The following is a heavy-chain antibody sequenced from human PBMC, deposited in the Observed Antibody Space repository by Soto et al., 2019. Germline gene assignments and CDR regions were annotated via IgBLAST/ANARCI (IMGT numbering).Heavy chain of an antibody. V-gene: IGHV1-18*04. CDR2: ISGYNGDT. D-gene: IGHD6-6*01. CDR3: GGQKSSSPFFDY. J-gene: IGHJ4*02. Sequence: ASVKVSCKASGYTFTSYGISWVRQAPGQGLEWMGWISGYNGDTNYAQKLQGRVTMTTDTSTSTVYMELRSLRSDDTAVYYCGGQKSSSPFFDYWGQGTLVTVSS. CDR1: GYTFTSYG.